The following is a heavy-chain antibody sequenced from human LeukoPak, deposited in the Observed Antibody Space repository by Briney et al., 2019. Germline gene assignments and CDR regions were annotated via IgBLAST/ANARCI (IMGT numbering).Heavy chain of an antibody. J-gene: IGHJ5*02. V-gene: IGHV3-23*01. D-gene: IGHD2-21*02. CDR2: ISGSGGST. CDR1: GFTFSSYS. CDR3: AKLHHHTAWFDP. Sequence: GGSLRLSCAASGFTFSSYSMNWVRQAPGKGLEWVSAISGSGGSTYYADSVKGRFTISRDNSKNTLYLQMNSLRAEDTAVYYCAKLHHHTAWFDPWGQGTLVTVSS.